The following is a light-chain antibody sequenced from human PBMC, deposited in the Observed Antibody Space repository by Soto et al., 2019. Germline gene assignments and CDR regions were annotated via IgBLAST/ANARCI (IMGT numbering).Light chain of an antibody. CDR3: QSYDSSNPVV. CDR2: DDN. Sequence: NFMLTQPHSVSESPGKTVTISCTRSSGSIASNYVQWYQQRPGSSPTTVIYDDNQRPSGVHDRFSGSIDSSSNSASLTISGLKTEDEADYYCQSYDSSNPVVFGGGTKVTVL. V-gene: IGLV6-57*01. CDR1: SGSIASNY. J-gene: IGLJ2*01.